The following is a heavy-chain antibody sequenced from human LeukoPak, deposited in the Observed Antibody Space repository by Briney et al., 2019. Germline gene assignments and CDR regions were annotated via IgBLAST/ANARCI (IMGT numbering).Heavy chain of an antibody. Sequence: GGSLRLSCAASGFTFSSYNMNWVRQAPGKGLEWVSYISSSSRTIYYADSVKGRFTISRDNSKNTLYLQMNSLRAEDTAVYYCAKDPVPVAGTFDIWGQGTMVTVSS. V-gene: IGHV3-48*01. D-gene: IGHD6-19*01. CDR3: AKDPVPVAGTFDI. J-gene: IGHJ3*02. CDR1: GFTFSSYN. CDR2: ISSSSRTI.